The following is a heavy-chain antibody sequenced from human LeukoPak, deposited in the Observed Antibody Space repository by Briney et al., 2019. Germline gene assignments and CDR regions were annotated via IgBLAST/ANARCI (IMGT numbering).Heavy chain of an antibody. J-gene: IGHJ4*02. CDR3: ARHSLGSDPSDFDY. CDR1: GGSISSYY. D-gene: IGHD6-25*01. Sequence: SETLSLTCTVSGGSISSYYWSWIRQPPGKGLEWIGYIYYSGSTNYNPSLKSRVTISVDTSKNQFSLKLSSVTAADTAVYCCARHSLGSDPSDFDYWGQGTLVTVSS. CDR2: IYYSGST. V-gene: IGHV4-59*08.